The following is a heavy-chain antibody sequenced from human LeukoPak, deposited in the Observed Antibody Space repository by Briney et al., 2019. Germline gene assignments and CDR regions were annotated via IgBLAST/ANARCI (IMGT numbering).Heavy chain of an antibody. J-gene: IGHJ4*02. D-gene: IGHD3-10*01. CDR3: ARSSYGSGSYYPLHDY. CDR1: GYTFTGYY. CDR2: INPNSGGT. V-gene: IGHV1-2*02. Sequence: ASVKVSCKASGYTFTGYYMHWVRQAPGQGLGWMGWINPNSGGTNYAQKFQGRVTMTRDTSISTAYMELSRLRSDDTAVYYCARSSYGSGSYYPLHDYWGQGTLVTVSS.